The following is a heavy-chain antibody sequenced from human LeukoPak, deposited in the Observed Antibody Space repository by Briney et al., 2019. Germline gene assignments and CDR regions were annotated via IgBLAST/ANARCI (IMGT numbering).Heavy chain of an antibody. CDR2: ISNFGDII. D-gene: IGHD6-13*01. V-gene: IGHV3-48*03. CDR3: AKDATPALGTIYMDV. J-gene: IGHJ6*03. CDR1: GFTFSNYE. Sequence: GGSLRLSCAASGFTFSNYEMNWVRQAPGKGLEWISHISNFGDIIHYADSVEGRFTISRDNDKNSIYLQMNSLRAEDTAVYYCAKDATPALGTIYMDVWGKGTTVTISS.